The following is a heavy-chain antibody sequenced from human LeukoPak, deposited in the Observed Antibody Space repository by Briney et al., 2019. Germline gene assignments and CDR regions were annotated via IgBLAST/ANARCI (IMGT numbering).Heavy chain of an antibody. CDR2: ISGSGGRT. Sequence: GGSLRLSCAASGFTFSGSGMIWVRQAPGKGLEWVSAISGSGGRTYHADSVKGRFTISRDNSKNTLYLHMNSLRAEDTAVYYCAKGYYGSGSYGWFDPWGQGTLVTVSS. D-gene: IGHD3-10*01. CDR3: AKGYYGSGSYGWFDP. CDR1: GFTFSGSG. V-gene: IGHV3-23*01. J-gene: IGHJ5*02.